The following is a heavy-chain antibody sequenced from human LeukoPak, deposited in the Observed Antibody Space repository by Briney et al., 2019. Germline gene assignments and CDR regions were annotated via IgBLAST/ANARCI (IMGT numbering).Heavy chain of an antibody. Sequence: ASVKVSCKASGYTFTGYYMHWVRQAPGQGLEWMGWINPNSGGTNYAQKFQGRVTMTRDTSISTAYMELSRLRSDDTAVYYCARAYYDYVWGSYRYHFDYWGQGTLVTVSS. D-gene: IGHD3-16*02. CDR2: INPNSGGT. V-gene: IGHV1-2*02. CDR1: GYTFTGYY. CDR3: ARAYYDYVWGSYRYHFDY. J-gene: IGHJ4*02.